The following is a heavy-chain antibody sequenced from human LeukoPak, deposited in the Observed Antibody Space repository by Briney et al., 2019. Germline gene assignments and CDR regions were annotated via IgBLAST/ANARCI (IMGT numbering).Heavy chain of an antibody. CDR3: AKKYYDILTGYFRWNGMDV. V-gene: IGHV3-23*01. D-gene: IGHD3-9*01. CDR1: GFTFSSYA. J-gene: IGHJ6*02. CDR2: ISGSGGST. Sequence: GGSLRLSCAASGFTFSSYAMSWVRQAPGKGLEWVSAISGSGGSTYYADSVEGRFTISRDNSKNTLYLQMNSLRAEDTAVYYCAKKYYDILTGYFRWNGMDVWGQGTTVTVSS.